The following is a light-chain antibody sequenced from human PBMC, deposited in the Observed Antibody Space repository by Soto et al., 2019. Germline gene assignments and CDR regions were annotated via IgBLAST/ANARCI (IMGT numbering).Light chain of an antibody. CDR1: QSISNW. Sequence: DIQMTQSPSTLSASVGDRVTITCRASQSISNWLAWYQQKPGKAPKLLIYKASSLQGGVPSRFSGSGSGTEFTLTISSLQTDDFATYYCQQSNSYSWTFGQGTKVDI. V-gene: IGKV1-5*03. CDR3: QQSNSYSWT. J-gene: IGKJ1*01. CDR2: KAS.